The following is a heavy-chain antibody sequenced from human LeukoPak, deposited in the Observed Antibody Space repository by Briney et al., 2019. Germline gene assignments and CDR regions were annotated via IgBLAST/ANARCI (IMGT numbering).Heavy chain of an antibody. CDR3: ARDSEVGVFSFDI. CDR1: GGSISSYY. J-gene: IGHJ3*02. CDR2: IYYSGST. V-gene: IGHV4-59*01. Sequence: PSETLPLTCTVSGGSISSYYWSWIRQPPGKGLEWIGYIYYSGSTNYNLSLKSRVTISVDTSKNQFSLKLSSVTAADTAVYYCARDSEVGVFSFDIWGQGTMVTVSS. D-gene: IGHD2-15*01.